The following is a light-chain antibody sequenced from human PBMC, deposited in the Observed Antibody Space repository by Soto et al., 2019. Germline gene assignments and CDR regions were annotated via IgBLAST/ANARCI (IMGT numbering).Light chain of an antibody. CDR2: GDT. Sequence: QSVLTQPPSVSGAPGQTVTISCTGSSSNIGAGYDVSWYQQLPGTAPKLLIFGDTNRPSGVPDRFSGSHSGASASLAISGLQAEAEGDYYCQSYDSSLSGSVFGGGTKLTVL. CDR3: QSYDSSLSGSV. V-gene: IGLV1-40*01. J-gene: IGLJ3*02. CDR1: SSNIGAGYD.